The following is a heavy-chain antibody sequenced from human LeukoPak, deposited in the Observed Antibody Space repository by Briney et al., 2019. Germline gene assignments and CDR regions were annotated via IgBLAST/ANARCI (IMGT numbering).Heavy chain of an antibody. CDR3: ARASSRPYSSSWYSDY. CDR2: IKQDGSEK. Sequence: GGSLRLSCAASGFTFSSYWMSWVRQAPGKGLEWVANIKQDGSEKYYVDSVKGRFTISRDNAKNSLYLQMNSLRAEDTAVYYCARASSRPYSSSWYSDYWGQGTLSPSPQ. D-gene: IGHD6-13*01. V-gene: IGHV3-7*01. J-gene: IGHJ4*02. CDR1: GFTFSSYW.